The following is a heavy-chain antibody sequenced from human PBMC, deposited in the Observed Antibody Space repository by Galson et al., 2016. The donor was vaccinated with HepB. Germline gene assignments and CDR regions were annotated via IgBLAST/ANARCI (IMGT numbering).Heavy chain of an antibody. D-gene: IGHD5-18*01. CDR1: GDSVTNDDTI. V-gene: IGHV6-1*01. Sequence: CAISGDSVTNDDTIWNWIRQSPSRGLEWLGRTYYRSQWFNEYAGSVKSRITINSDTSRNQFSLQLDSVTPDDTAAYFCTRGYMHTGMNVWGQGTTVTVSS. CDR2: TYYRSQWFN. CDR3: TRGYMHTGMNV. J-gene: IGHJ6*02.